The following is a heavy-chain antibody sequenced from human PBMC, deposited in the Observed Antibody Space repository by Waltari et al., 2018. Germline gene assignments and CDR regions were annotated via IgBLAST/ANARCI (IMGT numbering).Heavy chain of an antibody. CDR1: GFPFSIYS. CDR2: ISSTSSIK. CDR3: ARVVYSTSSDYFDS. D-gene: IGHD2-8*01. J-gene: IGHJ4*02. Sequence: EGQLVESGGGLVQPGGSLRLSCVASGFPFSIYSTSWVRQAPGTGLEWVSHISSTSSIKYYADSVRGRFTISRDNAKNSLYLQMNSLEAEDTAVYYCARVVYSTSSDYFDSWGQGTLVTVSS. V-gene: IGHV3-48*04.